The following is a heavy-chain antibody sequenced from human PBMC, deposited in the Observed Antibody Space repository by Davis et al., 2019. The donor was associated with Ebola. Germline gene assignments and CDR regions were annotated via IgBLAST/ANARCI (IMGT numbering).Heavy chain of an antibody. J-gene: IGHJ4*02. CDR2: VSHIGKT. Sequence: PSETLSLTCDVYGASFSGYYWSWIRQPPGKGLEWIGRVSHIGKTNYNPSLESRVTISIDTSKSQFSLKLTSVTAADTAMYYCARGSVLWPRFDYWAQGTLVTVSS. CDR1: GASFSGYY. V-gene: IGHV4-34*01. CDR3: ARGSVLWPRFDY. D-gene: IGHD6-25*01.